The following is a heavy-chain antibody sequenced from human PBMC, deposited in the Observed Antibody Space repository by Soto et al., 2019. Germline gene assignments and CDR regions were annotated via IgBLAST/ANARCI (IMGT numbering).Heavy chain of an antibody. J-gene: IGHJ4*02. D-gene: IGHD3-22*01. CDR2: ITANNVNT. Sequence: TSVKVSCKTSGYTFTIYGISCVRQAPGQGLEWMGWITANNVNTNYAQKFQGRVTMTTDTSTATAYMELRSLRSDDTAVYYCARDMGGYYFEPNDYWGQGTLVTVSS. V-gene: IGHV1-18*01. CDR1: GYTFTIYG. CDR3: ARDMGGYYFEPNDY.